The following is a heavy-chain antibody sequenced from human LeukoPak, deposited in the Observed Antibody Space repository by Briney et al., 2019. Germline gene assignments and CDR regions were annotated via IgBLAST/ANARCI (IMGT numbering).Heavy chain of an antibody. CDR2: LIPIFGTA. V-gene: IGHV1-69*05. D-gene: IGHD6-19*01. J-gene: IGHJ6*03. CDR1: GGTFSSYA. CDR3: ATPPVADTQYYYYMDV. Sequence: SVKVSCKASGGTFSSYAISWVRQAPGQGLEWMGGLIPIFGTANYAQKFQGRVTITTDESTSTAYMELSSLRSEDTAVYYCATPPVADTQYYYYMDVWGKGTTVTVSS.